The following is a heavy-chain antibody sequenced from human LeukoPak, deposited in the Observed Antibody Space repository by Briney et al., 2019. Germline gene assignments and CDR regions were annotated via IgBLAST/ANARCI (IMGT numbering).Heavy chain of an antibody. D-gene: IGHD2-2*01. J-gene: IGHJ6*02. CDR1: GFTFSSYNM. CDR2: IYHSGST. V-gene: IGHV4-4*02. Sequence: PGGSLRLSCAASGFTFSSYNMNWVRQPPGKGLEWIGEIYHSGSTNYNPSLKSRVTISVDKSKNQFSLKLSSVTAADTAVYYCARALYCSSTSCYGEYYYYGMDVWGQGTTVTVSS. CDR3: ARALYCSSTSCYGEYYYYGMDV.